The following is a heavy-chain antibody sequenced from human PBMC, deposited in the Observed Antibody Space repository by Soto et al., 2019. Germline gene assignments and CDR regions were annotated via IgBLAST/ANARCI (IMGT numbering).Heavy chain of an antibody. V-gene: IGHV5-10-1*01. Sequence: GESLKISCKGSGYSFTSYWISWVRQMPGKGLEWMGRIDPSDSYTNYSPSFQGHVTISADKSISTAYLQWSSLKASDTAMYYCARYPVPNDYYHYGMDVWGQGTKVTVS. CDR3: ARYPVPNDYYHYGMDV. CDR1: GYSFTSYW. CDR2: IDPSDSYT. J-gene: IGHJ6*02.